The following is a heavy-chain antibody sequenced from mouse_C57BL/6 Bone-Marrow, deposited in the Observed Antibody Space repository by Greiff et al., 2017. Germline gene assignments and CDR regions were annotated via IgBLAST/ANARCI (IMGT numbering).Heavy chain of an antibody. CDR3: ASVWFAY. J-gene: IGHJ3*01. Sequence: ESGPGLVKPSQSLSLTCSVTGYSITSGYYWNWIRQFPGNKLEWMGYISYDGSNNYNPSLKNRISITRDTSKNQFFLKLNSVTTEYTATYYCASVWFAYWGQGTLVTVSA. CDR2: ISYDGSN. V-gene: IGHV3-6*01. CDR1: GYSITSGYY.